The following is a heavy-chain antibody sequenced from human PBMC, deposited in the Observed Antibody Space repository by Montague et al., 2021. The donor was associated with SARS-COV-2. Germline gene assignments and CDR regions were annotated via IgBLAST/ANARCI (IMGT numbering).Heavy chain of an antibody. D-gene: IGHD1-14*01. CDR2: TYYRSRWFN. CDR3: ARATEWRGYYYYYYMDV. Sequence: CAISGDSVSSNSAAWNWIRQSPSRGIEWLGRTYYRSRWFNDYAVSIRSRITINPDTSKNQFSLQLNSVTPEDTAVYYCARATEWRGYYYYYYMDVWGKGTTVIVSS. J-gene: IGHJ6*03. CDR1: GDSVSSNSAA. V-gene: IGHV6-1*01.